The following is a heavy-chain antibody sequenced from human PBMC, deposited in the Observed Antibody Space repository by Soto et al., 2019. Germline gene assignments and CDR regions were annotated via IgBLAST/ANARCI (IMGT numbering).Heavy chain of an antibody. CDR3: ARAGAHSGSYQATFDP. J-gene: IGHJ5*02. Sequence: SETLSLTCAVSGGSIRSGGYSWSWIRQPPGKGLEWIGYIYHSGSTYYNPSLKSRVTISVDRSKNQFSLKLSSVTAADTAVYYCARAGAHSGSYQATFDPWGQGTLVTVSS. CDR2: IYHSGST. D-gene: IGHD1-26*01. V-gene: IGHV4-30-2*01. CDR1: GGSIRSGGYS.